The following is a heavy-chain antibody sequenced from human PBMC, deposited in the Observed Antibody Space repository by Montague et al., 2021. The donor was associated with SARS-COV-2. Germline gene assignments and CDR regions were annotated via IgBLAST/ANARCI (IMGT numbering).Heavy chain of an antibody. CDR2: IYTSGTT. J-gene: IGHJ4*02. D-gene: IGHD5-12*01. CDR3: ARAHSGSWAHLDN. Sequence: TLSLTCTVSGGSISSGSYYWSWIRQPAGKGLEWIGRIYTSGTTXYSLSLKSRVTISVDTSKNQFSLKLTSVTAADTAVYYCARAHSGSWAHLDNWGQGSLVTVSS. CDR1: GGSISSGSYY. V-gene: IGHV4-61*02.